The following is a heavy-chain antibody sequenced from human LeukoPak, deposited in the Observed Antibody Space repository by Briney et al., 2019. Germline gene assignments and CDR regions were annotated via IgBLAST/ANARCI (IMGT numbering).Heavy chain of an antibody. CDR1: GFTFDDYA. J-gene: IGHJ4*02. D-gene: IGHD1-26*01. V-gene: IGHV3-74*01. Sequence: SLRLSCAASGFTFDDYAMHWVRQAPGKGLVWVSRINSDGSRTSYADSVKGRFTISRDNAKNTLYLQMNSLRAEDTAVYYCARGEWELLMVIGYYWGQGTLVTVSS. CDR3: ARGEWELLMVIGYY. CDR2: INSDGSRT.